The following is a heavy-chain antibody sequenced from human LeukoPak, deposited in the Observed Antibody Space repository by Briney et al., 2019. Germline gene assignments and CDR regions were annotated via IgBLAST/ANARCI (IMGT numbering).Heavy chain of an antibody. Sequence: SETLSLTCAVYGGSFSGYYWSWIRQPPGKGLEWIGYIYYSGSTNYNPSLKSRVTISVDTSKNQFSLKLSSVTAADTAVYYCARPRRYDSSGYYPPMLFDIWGQGTMVTVSS. D-gene: IGHD3-22*01. CDR3: ARPRRYDSSGYYPPMLFDI. J-gene: IGHJ3*02. V-gene: IGHV4-59*08. CDR2: IYYSGST. CDR1: GGSFSGYY.